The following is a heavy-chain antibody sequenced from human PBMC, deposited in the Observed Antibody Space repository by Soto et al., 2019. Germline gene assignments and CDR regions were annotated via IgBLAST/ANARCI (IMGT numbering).Heavy chain of an antibody. D-gene: IGHD3-22*01. J-gene: IGHJ4*02. CDR1: GFTFSSYG. CDR2: IWYDGSNK. Sequence: PGGSLRLSCAASGFTFSSYGMHWVRQAPGKGLEWVAVIWYDGSNKYYADSVKGRFTISRDNSKNTLYLQMNSLRAEDTAVYYCARVARYYDSSGYLDYWGQGTLVTVSS. V-gene: IGHV3-33*01. CDR3: ARVARYYDSSGYLDY.